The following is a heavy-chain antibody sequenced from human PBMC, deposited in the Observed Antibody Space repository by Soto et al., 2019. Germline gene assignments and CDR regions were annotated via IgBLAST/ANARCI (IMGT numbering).Heavy chain of an antibody. V-gene: IGHV3-33*08. Sequence: PGGSLRLSCAASGFTLSNHAVHWVRQAPGKGLEWVAVIWYDGSNKYYADSVKGRFTISRDNSKNTLYLQMNSLRAEDTAVYYCARDGSSLDYWGQGTLVTVSS. CDR1: GFTLSNHA. CDR3: ARDGSSLDY. J-gene: IGHJ4*02. D-gene: IGHD6-6*01. CDR2: IWYDGSNK.